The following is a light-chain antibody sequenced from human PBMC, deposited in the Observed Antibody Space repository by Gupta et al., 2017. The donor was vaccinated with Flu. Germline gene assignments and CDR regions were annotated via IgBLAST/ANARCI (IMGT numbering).Light chain of an antibody. CDR1: SNDVGGYSY. CDR2: EVT. V-gene: IGLV2-14*01. CDR3: SSYTSNTTPV. Sequence: QSALTQPASVSGSPGQSITISCTGTSNDVGGYSYVSWYQQRPGKAPKLIIYEVTNRPSGVSNRFSGSKSGNTASLTISVLQAEDEAYYYCSSYTSNTTPVFGGGTELTVL. J-gene: IGLJ3*02.